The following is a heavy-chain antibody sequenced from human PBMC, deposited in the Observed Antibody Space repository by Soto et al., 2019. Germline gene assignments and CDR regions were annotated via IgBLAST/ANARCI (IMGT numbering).Heavy chain of an antibody. Sequence: GGSLRLSCAGTGFSFSSYEMNWVRQAPGKGLEWVSYISSSGSTMYYADSVKGRFTISRDNAKDSLYLQMNGLRAEDTAVYYCARDYNSGTRRFDYWGQGTLVTVSS. V-gene: IGHV3-48*03. J-gene: IGHJ4*02. CDR1: GFSFSSYE. CDR2: ISSSGSTM. D-gene: IGHD6-19*01. CDR3: ARDYNSGTRRFDY.